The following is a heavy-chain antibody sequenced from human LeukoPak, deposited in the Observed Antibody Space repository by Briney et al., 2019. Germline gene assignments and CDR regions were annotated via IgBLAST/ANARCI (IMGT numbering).Heavy chain of an antibody. CDR2: INPNSGGT. V-gene: IGHV1-2*02. J-gene: IGHJ4*02. D-gene: IGHD3-9*01. CDR3: ARPTLRYFDPFDY. Sequence: ASVKVSCKASGYTFTGYYMHWVRQAPGQGLEWMGWINPNSGGTNYAQKFQGRVTMTRDTSISTAYMELSRLRSDDTAVYYCARPTLRYFDPFDYWGQGTLVTVSS. CDR1: GYTFTGYY.